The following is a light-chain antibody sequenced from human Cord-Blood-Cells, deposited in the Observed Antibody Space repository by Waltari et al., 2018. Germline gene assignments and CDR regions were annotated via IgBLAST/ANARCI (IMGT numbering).Light chain of an antibody. CDR3: QQRSNLPAL. Sequence: LSCIPSPGVSSYFARYHLKPGQAARFLIYDASNSATGIPARFSGIESGADFNLTISSLEPEDFAVYYCQQRSNLPALFGGGTKVDIK. V-gene: IGKV3-11*01. J-gene: IGKJ4*01. CDR2: DAS. CDR1: PGVSSY.